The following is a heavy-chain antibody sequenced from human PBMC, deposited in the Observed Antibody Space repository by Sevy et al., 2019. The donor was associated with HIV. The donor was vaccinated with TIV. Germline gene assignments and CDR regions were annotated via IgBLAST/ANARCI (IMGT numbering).Heavy chain of an antibody. CDR2: INHSGST. CDR3: ARHCSGTSCSHAFDI. V-gene: IGHV4-34*01. Sequence: SETLSLTCAVYGGSFSGYYWSWIRQPPGKGLEWIGEINHSGSTNYNPSLKSRVTISVDTSRNQFSLKLSSVTAADTAVYYCARHCSGTSCSHAFDIWGQGTMVTVSS. CDR1: GGSFSGYY. J-gene: IGHJ3*02. D-gene: IGHD2-2*01.